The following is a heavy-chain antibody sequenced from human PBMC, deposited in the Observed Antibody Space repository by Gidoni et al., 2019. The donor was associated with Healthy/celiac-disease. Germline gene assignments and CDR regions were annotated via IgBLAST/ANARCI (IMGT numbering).Heavy chain of an antibody. CDR2: ISGSGGST. CDR1: GFTFSSYA. D-gene: IGHD3-10*01. CDR3: AKVLGVVRGCFDY. Sequence: VQLLESGGGLSQPGGSLRLSCAASGFTFSSYAMSWVRQAPGKGLEWVSAISGSGGSTYYADSVKGRFTISRDNSKNTLYLQMNSLRAEDTAVYYCAKVLGVVRGCFDYWGQGTLVTVSS. V-gene: IGHV3-23*01. J-gene: IGHJ4*02.